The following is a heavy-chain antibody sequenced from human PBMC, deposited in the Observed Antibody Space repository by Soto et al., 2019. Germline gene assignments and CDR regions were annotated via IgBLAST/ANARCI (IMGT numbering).Heavy chain of an antibody. CDR3: ARSCSGGSCYSGGWEAYYFYGMDV. Sequence: GESLKISCKGSGYSFTSYWISWVRQMPGKGLEWMGRIDPSDSYTNYSPSFQGHVTISADKSISTACLQWSSLKASDTAMYYCARSCSGGSCYSGGWEAYYFYGMDVWGQGTTVTVS. V-gene: IGHV5-10-1*01. CDR1: GYSFTSYW. CDR2: IDPSDSYT. D-gene: IGHD2-15*01. J-gene: IGHJ6*02.